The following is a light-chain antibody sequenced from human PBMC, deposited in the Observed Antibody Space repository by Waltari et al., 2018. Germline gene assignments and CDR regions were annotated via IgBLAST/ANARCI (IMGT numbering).Light chain of an antibody. Sequence: EIVLTQSPATLSVSPGERVTLSCRASQTVSTRLAWYQKKSGNAPKVLIFDASTRATGIPATFTGSGSGTEFTLTISSLQSEDFAVYYCQQYKEWPLTFGGGTKVEIK. CDR3: QQYKEWPLT. CDR1: QTVSTR. V-gene: IGKV3-15*01. CDR2: DAS. J-gene: IGKJ4*01.